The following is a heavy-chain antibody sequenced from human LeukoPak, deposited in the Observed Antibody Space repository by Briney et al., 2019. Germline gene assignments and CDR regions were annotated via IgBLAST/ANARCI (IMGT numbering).Heavy chain of an antibody. CDR3: AKDPDPPGNYFDY. D-gene: IGHD1-14*01. CDR2: IQYDGSNK. V-gene: IGHV3-30*02. CDR1: GFTFSSYG. J-gene: IGHJ4*02. Sequence: GGSLRLSCAASGFTFSSYGMHWVRQAPGKGLEWVAFIQYDGSNKYYADSVKGRFTISRDNSKNTLYLQMNSLRAEDTAVYYCAKDPDPPGNYFDYWGQGTLVTVSS.